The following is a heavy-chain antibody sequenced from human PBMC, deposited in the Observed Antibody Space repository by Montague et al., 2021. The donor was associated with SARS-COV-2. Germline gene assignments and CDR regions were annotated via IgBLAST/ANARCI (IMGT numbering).Heavy chain of an antibody. CDR1: GGSFSSSGYC. D-gene: IGHD2-15*01. J-gene: IGHJ5*02. CDR2: HYFSGSS. V-gene: IGHV4-39*01. Sequence: SETLSLTCTVSGGSFSSSGYCWSRIRPPPGQGLEWDGSHYFSGSSYYYPSLKGRVSISVDTSKNPFSLRLGSVTSADTGVCYCASDRRGGLVVAAPNWFDPWGQGTLVTVSS. CDR3: ASDRRGGLVVAAPNWFDP.